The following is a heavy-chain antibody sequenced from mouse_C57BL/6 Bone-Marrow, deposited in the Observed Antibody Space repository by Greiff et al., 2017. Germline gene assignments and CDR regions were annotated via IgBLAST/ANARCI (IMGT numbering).Heavy chain of an antibody. Sequence: EVQLQQSGAELVRPGASVKLSCTASGFNIKDDYMHWVKQRPEQGLEWIGWIDPENGDTEYASKFQGKATITADTSSNTAYLQLSSLTSEDTAVYYCTTGGWDEAWFAYWGQGTLVTVSA. D-gene: IGHD4-1*01. CDR3: TTGGWDEAWFAY. CDR1: GFNIKDDY. J-gene: IGHJ3*01. V-gene: IGHV14-4*01. CDR2: IDPENGDT.